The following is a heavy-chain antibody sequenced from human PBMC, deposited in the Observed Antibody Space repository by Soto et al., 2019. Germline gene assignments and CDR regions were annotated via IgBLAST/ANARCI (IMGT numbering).Heavy chain of an antibody. CDR3: AHIFSGGYNSGWYGLYYDS. D-gene: IGHD6-19*01. CDR1: GFSLSSSGVG. J-gene: IGHJ4*02. Sequence: QITLKESGRTLVKPTQTLTLTCTFSGFSLSSSGVGVGWIRQPPGKALEWLALIYWDDDKRYSPSLMSRLTISKDTSKNQVVLTMTNMDPVDTATYFCAHIFSGGYNSGWYGLYYDSWGQGTLVTVSS. CDR2: IYWDDDK. V-gene: IGHV2-5*02.